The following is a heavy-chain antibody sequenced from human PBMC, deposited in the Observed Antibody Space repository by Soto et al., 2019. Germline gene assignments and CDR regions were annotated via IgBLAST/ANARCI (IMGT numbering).Heavy chain of an antibody. CDR2: ISYDGSNK. D-gene: IGHD3-16*01. CDR1: GFTFSSYG. CDR3: AKGGEGDY. V-gene: IGHV3-30*18. J-gene: IGHJ4*02. Sequence: GGSLRLSCAASGFTFSSYGMHWVRQAPGKGLEWVAVISYDGSNKYYADSVKGRFTISRDNSKNTLYLQMNSLRAEDTAVYYCAKGGEGDYWGQGTLVTVSS.